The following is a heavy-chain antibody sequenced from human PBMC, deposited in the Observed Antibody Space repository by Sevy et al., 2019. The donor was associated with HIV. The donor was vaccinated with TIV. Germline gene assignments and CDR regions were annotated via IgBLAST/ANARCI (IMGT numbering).Heavy chain of an antibody. CDR3: AHIPPGDYPLYYFDY. J-gene: IGHJ4*02. Sequence: SGPTLVNPTQTLTLTCTFSGFSLSTSGVGVDWIRQPPGKALEWLALIYWDDDKRYSPSLKSRLTITKDTSKNQVVLTMTNMDPVDTATYYCAHIPPGDYPLYYFDYWGQGTLVTVSS. V-gene: IGHV2-5*02. D-gene: IGHD4-17*01. CDR2: IYWDDDK. CDR1: GFSLSTSGVG.